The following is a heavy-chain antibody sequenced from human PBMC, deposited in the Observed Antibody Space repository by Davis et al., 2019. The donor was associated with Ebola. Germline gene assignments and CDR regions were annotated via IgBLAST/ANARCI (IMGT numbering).Heavy chain of an antibody. D-gene: IGHD3-22*01. CDR1: GFTFSSYE. V-gene: IGHV3-21*01. CDR2: ISSSSSYI. CDR3: ARDEYYYDSSGYHQYTDY. Sequence: GESLKISCVASGFTFSSYEMNWVRQAPGKGLEWVLSISSSSSYIYYADSVKGRFTISRDNAKNSLYLQMNSLRAEDTAVYYCARDEYYYDSSGYHQYTDYWGQGTLVTVSS. J-gene: IGHJ4*02.